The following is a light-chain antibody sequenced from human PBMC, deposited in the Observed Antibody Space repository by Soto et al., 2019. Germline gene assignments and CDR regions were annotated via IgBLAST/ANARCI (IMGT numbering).Light chain of an antibody. J-gene: IGLJ1*01. CDR2: YDS. CDR3: QVWDTSNDHHV. CDR1: NIGSKS. Sequence: SYELTQSPSVSVAPGQTATITCGGNNIGSKSVNWYQQKAGQAPVLVMSYDSDRPSGIPERFSGSNSGNTATLTLSRVESGYEADYYCQVWDTSNDHHVFGSGTKVTVL. V-gene: IGLV3-21*01.